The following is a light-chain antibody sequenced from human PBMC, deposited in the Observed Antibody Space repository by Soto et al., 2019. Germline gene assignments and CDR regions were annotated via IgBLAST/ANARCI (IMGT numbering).Light chain of an antibody. CDR3: SSYTSNSSPYV. CDR2: DVS. V-gene: IGLV2-14*01. CDR1: RSDVGGYNY. Sequence: QSALTQPASVSGSPGQSITISCTGNRSDVGGYNYVSWYQQHPGKAPKLMIYDVSNRPSGVSNRFSGSKAGNTASLTISGLQAEDEADYYCSSYTSNSSPYVFGTGTKVTVL. J-gene: IGLJ1*01.